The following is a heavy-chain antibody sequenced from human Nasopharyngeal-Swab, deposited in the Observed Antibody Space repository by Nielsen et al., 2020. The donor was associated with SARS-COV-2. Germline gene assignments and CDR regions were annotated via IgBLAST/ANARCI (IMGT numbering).Heavy chain of an antibody. CDR1: GGSFSGYY. CDR2: IYTSGST. Sequence: SETLSLTCAVYGGSFSGYYWSWIRQPAGKGLEWIGRIYTSGSTNYNPSLKSRVTISVDTSKNQFSLKLSSVTAADTAVYYCAREGMATTTPYWGQGTLVTVSS. D-gene: IGHD5-24*01. V-gene: IGHV4-4*07. CDR3: AREGMATTTPY. J-gene: IGHJ4*02.